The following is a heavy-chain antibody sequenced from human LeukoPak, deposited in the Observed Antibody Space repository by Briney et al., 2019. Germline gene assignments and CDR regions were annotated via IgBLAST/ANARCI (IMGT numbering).Heavy chain of an antibody. J-gene: IGHJ4*02. D-gene: IGHD1-26*01. V-gene: IGHV4-61*02. Sequence: SQTLSLTCTVSGGSISSGSYHWSWIRQPAGKGLEWIGRIYTSGSTNYNPSLKSRVTISVDTSKNQFSLKLSSVTAADTAVYYCARDLSGSPDYWGQGTLVAVSS. CDR2: IYTSGST. CDR1: GGSISSGSYH. CDR3: ARDLSGSPDY.